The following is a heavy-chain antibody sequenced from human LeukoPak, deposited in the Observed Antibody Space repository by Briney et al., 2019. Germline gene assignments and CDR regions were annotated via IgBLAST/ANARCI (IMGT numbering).Heavy chain of an antibody. J-gene: IGHJ5*02. Sequence: PSETLSLTCTVSGGSISSYCWSWVRQPPGKGLEWIGYMFTSGSTDYNPSLKRRVTMSVDTSKNQLSMELRFLTAADTAVYYCATSHDVKTAPYDLWGQGTLVTVSS. D-gene: IGHD2-21*01. CDR1: GGSISSYC. CDR2: MFTSGST. CDR3: ATSHDVKTAPYDL. V-gene: IGHV4-4*09.